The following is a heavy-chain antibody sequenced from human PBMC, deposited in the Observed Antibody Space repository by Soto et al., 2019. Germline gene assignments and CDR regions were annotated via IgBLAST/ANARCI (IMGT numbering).Heavy chain of an antibody. Sequence: GASVKVSCKASGYTFTGYYMHWVRQAPGQGLEWMGWINPNSGGTNYAQKFQGWVTMTRDTSISTAYMELSGLRSDDTAVYYCARDILTDGGAFDIWGQGTMVTVSS. CDR3: ARDILTDGGAFDI. D-gene: IGHD3-9*01. J-gene: IGHJ3*02. CDR1: GYTFTGYY. V-gene: IGHV1-2*04. CDR2: INPNSGGT.